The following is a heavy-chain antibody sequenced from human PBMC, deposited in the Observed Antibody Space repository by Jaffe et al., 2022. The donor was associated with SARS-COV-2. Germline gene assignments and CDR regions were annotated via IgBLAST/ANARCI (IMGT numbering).Heavy chain of an antibody. V-gene: IGHV4-39*01. J-gene: IGHJ4*02. CDR2: IDYSGSI. D-gene: IGHD3-10*01. CDR3: ARHRMVRGITYFDC. Sequence: QVQLQESGPGLVKPSETLSLTCTVSGDSINKNTYFWGWIRQPPGKGLEWIGSIDYSGSIYYNASLASRVTMSVDTSKSQFSLKLNSVTAADTAVYFCARHRMVRGITYFDCWGRGTLVAVSS. CDR1: GDSINKNTYF.